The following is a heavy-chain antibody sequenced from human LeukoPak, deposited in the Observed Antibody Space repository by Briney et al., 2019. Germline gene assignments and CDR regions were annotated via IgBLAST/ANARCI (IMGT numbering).Heavy chain of an antibody. CDR3: ARAWDTTILPGPFDY. V-gene: IGHV3-30*01. CDR1: GFTFSTYA. D-gene: IGHD5-18*01. CDR2: ISYDGSDK. J-gene: IGHJ4*02. Sequence: GRSLRLSCAASGFTFSTYAMQWVRQAPGKGLEWVTSISYDGSDKFFAHSVQGRFTISRDNSKNTLFLQMNSLRPEDTAVYYCARAWDTTILPGPFDYWGQGTLVTVSS.